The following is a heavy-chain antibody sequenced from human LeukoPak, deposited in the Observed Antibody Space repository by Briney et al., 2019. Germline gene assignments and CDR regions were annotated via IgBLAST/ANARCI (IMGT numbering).Heavy chain of an antibody. V-gene: IGHV1-69*01. Sequence: SVKVSCKASGGTFSSYAISWVRQAPGRGLEWMGGIIPIFGTANYAQKFQGRVTITADESTSTAYMELSSLRSEDTAVYYCARVYGSGIPRWYFDLWGRGTLVTVSS. CDR3: ARVYGSGIPRWYFDL. D-gene: IGHD3-10*01. CDR1: GGTFSSYA. CDR2: IIPIFGTA. J-gene: IGHJ2*01.